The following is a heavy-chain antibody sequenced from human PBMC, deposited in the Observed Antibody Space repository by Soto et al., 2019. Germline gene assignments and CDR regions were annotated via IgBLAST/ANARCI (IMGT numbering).Heavy chain of an antibody. CDR1: GYTFTSYG. CDR2: INAGNGYT. D-gene: IGHD3-22*01. V-gene: IGHV1-3*01. J-gene: IGHJ6*02. CDR3: ARDPNDSSAYYHHYYYGMDV. Sequence: QIQLMQSGAEVKKPGASVKVSCKASGYTFTSYGIHWVRQAPGQRLEWTGWINAGNGYTKYSEKFQGRVTITRDTSASTAYLELSSLRSEDTAVYYCARDPNDSSAYYHHYYYGMDVWGQGTTVTVSS.